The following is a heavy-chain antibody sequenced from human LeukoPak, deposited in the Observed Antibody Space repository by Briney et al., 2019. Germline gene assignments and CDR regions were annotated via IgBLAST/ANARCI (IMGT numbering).Heavy chain of an antibody. Sequence: GGSQRLSCAASGFTLSYYWMHWVRQAPGKEPVWVSRINADGSSTTYADSVKGRFTISRDNAKNTMYLQMNGLRAEDTAVYYCARDHNGRDCWGQGTLVTVSS. D-gene: IGHD2-8*01. CDR1: GFTLSYYW. V-gene: IGHV3-74*01. CDR3: ARDHNGRDC. CDR2: INADGSST. J-gene: IGHJ4*02.